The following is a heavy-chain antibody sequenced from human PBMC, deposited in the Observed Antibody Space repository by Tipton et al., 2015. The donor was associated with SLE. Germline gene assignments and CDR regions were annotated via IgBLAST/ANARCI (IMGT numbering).Heavy chain of an antibody. V-gene: IGHV4-59*01. Sequence: TLSLTCTVSGGSISSYYWSWIRQPPGKGLEWIGYIYYSGSTNYNPSLKSRVTISVDTSKNQFSLKLSSVTAADTAVYYCARDVYSSGWGPHYYYYYYMDVWCKGTTVTVSS. CDR2: IYYSGST. D-gene: IGHD6-19*01. CDR1: GGSISSYY. CDR3: ARDVYSSGWGPHYYYYYYMDV. J-gene: IGHJ6*03.